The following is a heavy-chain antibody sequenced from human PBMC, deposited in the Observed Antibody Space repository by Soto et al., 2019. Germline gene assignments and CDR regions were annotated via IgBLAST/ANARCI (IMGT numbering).Heavy chain of an antibody. CDR2: IYPGDSDT. J-gene: IGHJ4*02. D-gene: IGHD2-2*01. V-gene: IGHV5-51*01. CDR1: GYSFTSYW. CDR3: ARGTTTNWYYFDY. Sequence: LGESLKISCKGSGYSFTSYWIGWVRQMPGKGLEWMGIIYPGDSDTRYSPSFQGQVTISADKSISTAYLQWSSLKASDTAMYYCARGTTTNWYYFDYWGQGTLVTVSS.